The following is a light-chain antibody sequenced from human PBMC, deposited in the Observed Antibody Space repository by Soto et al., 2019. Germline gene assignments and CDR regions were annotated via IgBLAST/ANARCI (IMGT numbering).Light chain of an antibody. V-gene: IGLV2-14*01. CDR1: SSDVGGYNF. J-gene: IGLJ1*01. Sequence: QSALTQPASVSGSPGQSITISCTGTSSDVGGYNFVSWYQQHPGKAPKLIIYEVSNRPSGVSDRFSGSKSAITASLTISGLQAEDEADYYCSSYTASSLYVFGTGTKLTVL. CDR2: EVS. CDR3: SSYTASSLYV.